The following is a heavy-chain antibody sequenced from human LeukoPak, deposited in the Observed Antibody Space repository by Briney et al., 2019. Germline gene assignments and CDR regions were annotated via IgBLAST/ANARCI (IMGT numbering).Heavy chain of an antibody. Sequence: SDTLSLTCGVSVYSISSSNGWGWIRQPPGKGLDGIGYIHYSGSAYYNPSLKSRVTMSVDTSKNQFSLKLNSVTAVDTAVYYCASRMYGSSGRYFHHWGQGTLVTVSS. CDR3: ASRMYGSSGRYFHH. D-gene: IGHD6-13*01. V-gene: IGHV4-28*01. J-gene: IGHJ1*01. CDR2: IHYSGSA. CDR1: VYSISSSNG.